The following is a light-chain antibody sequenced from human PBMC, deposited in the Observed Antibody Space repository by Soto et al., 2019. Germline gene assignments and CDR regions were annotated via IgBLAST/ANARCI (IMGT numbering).Light chain of an antibody. CDR1: SSDVGGYNY. CDR3: SSYTSSSTLV. V-gene: IGLV2-14*01. Sequence: QSALTQPASVSGSPGQSITISCTGTSSDVGGYNYVSWYQQYPGKVPKLMIYEVTNRPSGVSSRFSGYKSGDTASLTISGLQSEAEADYYCSSYTSSSTLVFGTGTKFTVL. CDR2: EVT. J-gene: IGLJ1*01.